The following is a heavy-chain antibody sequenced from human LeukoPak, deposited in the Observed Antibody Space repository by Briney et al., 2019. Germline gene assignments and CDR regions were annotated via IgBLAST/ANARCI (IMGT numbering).Heavy chain of an antibody. V-gene: IGHV4-61*02. CDR1: GGSISSGSYY. J-gene: IGHJ4*02. CDR2: ISTSGST. D-gene: IGHD5-18*01. Sequence: SETLSLTCAVSGGSISSGSYYWNWIRQPAGKGLEWIGRISTSGSTNYNPSLKSRVTISVDTSKNQFSLELISVTAADTAVYYCARVGCTYGYGTSYFDYWGQGTLVTVSS. CDR3: ARVGCTYGYGTSYFDY.